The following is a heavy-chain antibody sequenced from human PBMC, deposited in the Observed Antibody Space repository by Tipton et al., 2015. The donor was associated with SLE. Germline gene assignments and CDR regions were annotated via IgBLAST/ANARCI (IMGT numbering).Heavy chain of an antibody. CDR1: GGSISSGGYY. D-gene: IGHD2-15*01. V-gene: IGHV4-31*03. CDR2: IYYSGST. Sequence: LRLSCTVSGGSISSGGYYWSWIRQHPGKGLEWIGYIYYSGSTYYNPSLKSRVTISVDASKNQFSLKLSSVTAADTAVYYCAREKLLRGPYYYYYMDVWGKGTTVTVSS. CDR3: AREKLLRGPYYYYYMDV. J-gene: IGHJ6*03.